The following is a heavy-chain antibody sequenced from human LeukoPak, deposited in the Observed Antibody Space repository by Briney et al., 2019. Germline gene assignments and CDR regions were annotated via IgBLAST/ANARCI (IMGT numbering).Heavy chain of an antibody. Sequence: TGGSLRLSCAASGFTVSSNYMSWVRQAPGKGLEWGSVIYSGGSTYYADSVKGRFTISRDNSKNTLYLQMDSLRAEDTAVYYCARGYYDSSPHAFDIWGQGTMVTVSS. D-gene: IGHD3-22*01. CDR3: ARGYYDSSPHAFDI. V-gene: IGHV3-66*01. CDR2: IYSGGST. J-gene: IGHJ3*02. CDR1: GFTVSSNY.